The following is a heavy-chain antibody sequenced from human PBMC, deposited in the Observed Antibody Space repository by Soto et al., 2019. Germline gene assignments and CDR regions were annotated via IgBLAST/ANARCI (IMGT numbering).Heavy chain of an antibody. CDR3: ASRIAVAVAAFDI. Sequence: XETLSLTCTVSGGSISSSSYYWGWIRQPPGKGLEWIGSIYYSGSTYYNPSLKSRVTISVDTSKNQFSLKLSSVTAADTAVYYCASRIAVAVAAFDIWGQGTMVTVSS. V-gene: IGHV4-39*01. CDR2: IYYSGST. CDR1: GGSISSSSYY. J-gene: IGHJ3*02. D-gene: IGHD6-19*01.